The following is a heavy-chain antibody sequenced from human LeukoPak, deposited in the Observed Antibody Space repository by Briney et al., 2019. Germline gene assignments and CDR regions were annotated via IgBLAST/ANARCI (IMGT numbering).Heavy chain of an antibody. CDR3: VRRAGAYSHPYDY. D-gene: IGHD4/OR15-4a*01. Sequence: GGSLRLSCAASGFILSSYWMSWVRQTPGKGLECVANIKQDGGEKYYMDSVKGRFTISRDNAKNSLSLQMNSLRVEDTAVYYCVRRAGAYSHPYDYWGQGTLVTVSS. CDR1: GFILSSYW. CDR2: IKQDGGEK. V-gene: IGHV3-7*01. J-gene: IGHJ4*02.